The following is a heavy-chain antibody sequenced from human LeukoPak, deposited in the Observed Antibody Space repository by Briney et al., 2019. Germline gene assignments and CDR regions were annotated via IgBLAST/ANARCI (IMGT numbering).Heavy chain of an antibody. D-gene: IGHD1-1*01. CDR1: GFTFSSYW. CDR3: ARALTTLTYEGY. J-gene: IGHJ4*02. Sequence: GGSLRLSCAASGFTFSSYWMHWVRQAPGKGLVWVSRINSDGSSTSYADSVKGRFIISRDNAKNTLSLQMNSLRAEDTAVYYCARALTTLTYEGYWGQGTLVTVSS. CDR2: INSDGSST. V-gene: IGHV3-74*01.